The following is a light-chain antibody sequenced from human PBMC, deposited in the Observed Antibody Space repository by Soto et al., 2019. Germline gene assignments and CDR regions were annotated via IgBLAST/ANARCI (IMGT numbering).Light chain of an antibody. Sequence: AIRMTQSPSSFSASTVDRVTITCRASQGIRSYLAWYQQKPGKAPKLLIYASSTLQSGVPSRFSGSGSGTDFTLTIGCLQSEDFATYYWQQYYSYPPTFGQGTKVEIK. CDR3: QQYYSYPPT. CDR1: QGIRSY. J-gene: IGKJ1*01. CDR2: ASS. V-gene: IGKV1-8*01.